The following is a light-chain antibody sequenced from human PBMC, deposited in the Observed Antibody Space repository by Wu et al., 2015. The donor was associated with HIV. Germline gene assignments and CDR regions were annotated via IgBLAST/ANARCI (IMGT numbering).Light chain of an antibody. J-gene: IGKJ1*01. CDR3: QQYNSYPWT. CDR1: EYLYL. V-gene: IGKV1-5*03. Sequence: RMTPVSFHPVCIYGRQSHHHLPGQSEYLYLAGLVSKKPGKAPKLLIHTTSTLERGVPSRFSGSGSGTEFTLTISSLEPDDIATYYCQQYNSYPWTFGQGTKVEIK. CDR2: TTS.